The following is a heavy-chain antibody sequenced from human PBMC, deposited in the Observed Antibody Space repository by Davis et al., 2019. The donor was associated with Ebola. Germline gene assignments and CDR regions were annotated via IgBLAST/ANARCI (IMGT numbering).Heavy chain of an antibody. CDR1: GFTFSNYA. V-gene: IGHV3-23*01. Sequence: PGGSLRLSCVASGFTFSNYAMSWVRQASGKGLEWVSVISGSGVSTYYADSVKGRFTIFRDNSKNTLYLQMNSLRAEDTAVYYCAKDRLLGSSPTPYWGQGTLVTVSS. J-gene: IGHJ4*02. CDR2: ISGSGVST. D-gene: IGHD6-6*01. CDR3: AKDRLLGSSPTPY.